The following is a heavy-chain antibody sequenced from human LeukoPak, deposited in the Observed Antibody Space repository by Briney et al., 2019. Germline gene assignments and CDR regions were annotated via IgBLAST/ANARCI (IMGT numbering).Heavy chain of an antibody. CDR3: ARVIYQLVFDY. CDR2: IYAGGRT. Sequence: GGSLRLSCAASGLTVSSNYMSWVRQAPGRGLEWVLVIYAGGRTYYADSVKGRFTISRHNSNNTLYLQMNSLRPEDTAVYYCARVIYQLVFDYWGQGTLVSVSS. J-gene: IGHJ4*02. CDR1: GLTVSSNY. V-gene: IGHV3-53*04. D-gene: IGHD2-2*01.